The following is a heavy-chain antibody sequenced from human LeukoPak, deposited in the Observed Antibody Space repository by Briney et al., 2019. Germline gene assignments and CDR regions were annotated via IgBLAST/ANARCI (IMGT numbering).Heavy chain of an antibody. D-gene: IGHD3-10*01. J-gene: IGHJ4*02. V-gene: IGHV3-49*04. CDR3: TREKIPGLFGVLF. CDR2: IRGETYGGTT. Sequence: GRSLRLSCTASGFPFGDYSMIWVRQAPGKGLEWVGSIRGETYGGTTEYAASVKGRLILSRDDSKSIAYLQLSSLKTEDTAVYYCTREKIPGLFGVLFWGQGTLVTVSS. CDR1: GFPFGDYS.